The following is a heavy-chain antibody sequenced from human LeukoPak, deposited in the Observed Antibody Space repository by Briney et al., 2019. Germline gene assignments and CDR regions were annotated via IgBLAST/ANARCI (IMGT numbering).Heavy chain of an antibody. CDR3: ARERQNKDFWSGGDY. CDR2: IKVDGSEK. D-gene: IGHD3-3*01. Sequence: GGSLRLSCAVSGFTFSRYWMTWVRQAPGKGLEWVANIKVDGSEKYYVDAVKGRFTISRDNAKDSLYLQMNTLRPEDTAVYYCARERQNKDFWSGGDYWGQGTLVTVSS. CDR1: GFTFSRYW. V-gene: IGHV3-7*01. J-gene: IGHJ4*02.